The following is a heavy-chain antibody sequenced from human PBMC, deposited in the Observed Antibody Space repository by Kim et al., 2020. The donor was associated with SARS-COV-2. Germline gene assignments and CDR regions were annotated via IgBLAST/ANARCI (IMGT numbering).Heavy chain of an antibody. D-gene: IGHD3-3*01. V-gene: IGHV4-59*01. Sequence: SETLSLTCTVSGGSISSYYWSWIRQPPGKGLEWIGYIYYSGSTNYNPSLKSRVTISVDTSKNQFSLKLSSVTTADTAVYYCARGLWSGYLDYWGQGTLVTVSS. CDR1: GGSISSYY. CDR2: IYYSGST. CDR3: ARGLWSGYLDY. J-gene: IGHJ4*02.